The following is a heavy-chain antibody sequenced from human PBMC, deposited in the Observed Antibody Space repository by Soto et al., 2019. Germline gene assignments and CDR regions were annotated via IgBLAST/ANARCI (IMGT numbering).Heavy chain of an antibody. D-gene: IGHD6-13*01. CDR3: SRALPNYPRIAGAGNNGFDI. J-gene: IGHJ3*02. CDR2: TYYRSKWYT. Sequence: QTLSLTCDISGDSISSNLASWKWIRQSPSRGLEWLGRTYYRSKWYTDYAVSVRGRIVLHADTSKNQFSLQLNSVSPEDTAVYHWSRALPNYPRIAGAGNNGFDIWGQGTMVTVSS. CDR1: GDSISSNLAS. V-gene: IGHV6-1*01.